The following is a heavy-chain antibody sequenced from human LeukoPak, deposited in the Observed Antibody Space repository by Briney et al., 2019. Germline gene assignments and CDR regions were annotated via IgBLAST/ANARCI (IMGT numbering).Heavy chain of an antibody. D-gene: IGHD3-22*01. CDR3: ARTYYYDSSGYYSDY. CDR2: IYYSGST. V-gene: IGHV4-59*01. CDR1: GGSISSYC. Sequence: PSETLSLTCTVSGGSISSYCWSWIRQPPGKGPEWIGYIYYSGSTIYNPSLKSRVTISVDTSKNQFSLKLSSVTAADTAVYYCARTYYYDSSGYYSDYWGQGTLVTVSS. J-gene: IGHJ4*02.